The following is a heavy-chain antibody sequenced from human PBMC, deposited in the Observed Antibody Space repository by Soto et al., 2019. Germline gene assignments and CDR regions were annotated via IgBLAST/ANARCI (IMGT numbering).Heavy chain of an antibody. Sequence: QVQLQQWGAGLLKPSETLSLTCAVYGGSFSGYYWSWIRQPPGKGLEWIGEINHSGSTNYNPSLKRRVTISVDTSKNQFSLKLSSVTAADTAVYYCARVGITFGGVIAHPNLPYDYWGQGTLVTVSS. J-gene: IGHJ4*02. CDR1: GGSFSGYY. D-gene: IGHD3-16*02. V-gene: IGHV4-34*01. CDR2: INHSGST. CDR3: ARVGITFGGVIAHPNLPYDY.